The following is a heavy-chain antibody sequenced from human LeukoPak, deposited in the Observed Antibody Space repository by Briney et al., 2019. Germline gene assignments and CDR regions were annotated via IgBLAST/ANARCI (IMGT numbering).Heavy chain of an antibody. CDR2: IWCDGSNK. J-gene: IGHJ3*02. CDR1: GFTFSSYG. Sequence: GGSLRLSCAASGFTFSSYGMHWVRQAPGKGLEWVAVIWCDGSNKYYADSVKGRFTISRDNSKNTLYLQMNSLRAEDTAVYYCARGEQWLAQDAFDIWGQGTMVTVS. CDR3: ARGEQWLAQDAFDI. D-gene: IGHD6-19*01. V-gene: IGHV3-33*01.